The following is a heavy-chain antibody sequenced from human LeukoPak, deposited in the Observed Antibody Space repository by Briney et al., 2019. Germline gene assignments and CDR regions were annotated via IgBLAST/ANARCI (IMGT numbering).Heavy chain of an antibody. CDR3: AKLTFGGVIPPY. V-gene: IGHV3-23*01. CDR1: GFTFSSYA. D-gene: IGHD3-16*02. Sequence: GGSLRLSCAASGFTFSSYAMSWVRQAPGKGLEWVSAISGSGGSTYYADSVKGRFTIFRDNSKNTLYLQMNSLRGEDTAVYYCAKLTFGGVIPPYWGQGTLVTVSS. CDR2: ISGSGGST. J-gene: IGHJ4*02.